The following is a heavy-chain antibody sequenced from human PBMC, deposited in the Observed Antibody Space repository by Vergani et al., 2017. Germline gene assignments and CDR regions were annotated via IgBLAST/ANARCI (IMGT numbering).Heavy chain of an antibody. V-gene: IGHV5-51*03. CDR2: IYPGDSDP. CDR1: GYSFTSYW. Sequence: EVQLVQSGAEVKKPGESLKISCKGSGYSFTSYWIGWVRQMPWKGLEWMGIIYPGDSDPRYSPSFQGQVTISADKSISTAYLQWSSLKASDTAMYYCARLGSSTSCCDDYSNSPTFSNWFDPWGQGTLVTVSS. CDR3: ARLGSSTSCCDDYSNSPTFSNWFDP. J-gene: IGHJ5*02. D-gene: IGHD2-2*01.